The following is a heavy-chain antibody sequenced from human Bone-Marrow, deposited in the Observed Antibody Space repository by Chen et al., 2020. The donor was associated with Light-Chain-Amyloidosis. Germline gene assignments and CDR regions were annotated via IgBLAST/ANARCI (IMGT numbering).Heavy chain of an antibody. D-gene: IGHD6-13*01. V-gene: IGHV3-74*03. CDR3: ARQDYASSWYPSFDA. J-gene: IGHJ3*01. CDR1: GFEFRDVG. Sequence: VRLVKPGGGLLQPGGSVRLSCAVSGFEFRDVGMHWVRQVPGKGPVWFSRINCRGTIITYAESVKGRFTISRDNARSTLFLQMDRLRAEDTAIYYCARQDYASSWYPSFDAWGHGTMVTVSS. CDR2: INCRGTII.